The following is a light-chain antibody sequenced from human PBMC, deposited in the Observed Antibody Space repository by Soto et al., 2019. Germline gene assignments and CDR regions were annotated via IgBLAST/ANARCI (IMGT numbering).Light chain of an antibody. V-gene: IGKV3-15*01. CDR2: AAS. Sequence: RVMTQSPVTVSGAPGGRATLSCRPSQSVGSDLAWYQQKPGQAPRLLTYAASTRATGIPARFSGSGSGTDFTLTISSLQSEDFAVYYCQQYNVWPLTFGGGTKVDIK. J-gene: IGKJ4*01. CDR1: QSVGSD. CDR3: QQYNVWPLT.